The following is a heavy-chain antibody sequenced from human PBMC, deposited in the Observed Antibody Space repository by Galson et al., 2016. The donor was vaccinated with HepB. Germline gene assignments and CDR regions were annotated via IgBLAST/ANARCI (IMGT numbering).Heavy chain of an antibody. Sequence: SLRLSCAASGFTFSNYAMSWVRQAPGKGLEWVSAISGSTGRTYYADSVKGHFTISRDNYKNTLYLQMSSLKTDDTAVYYCAADVPYIEYKGIDFWGQGTLVTVSS. CDR2: ISGSTGRT. J-gene: IGHJ4*02. V-gene: IGHV3-23*01. D-gene: IGHD1-1*01. CDR1: GFTFSNYA. CDR3: AADVPYIEYKGIDF.